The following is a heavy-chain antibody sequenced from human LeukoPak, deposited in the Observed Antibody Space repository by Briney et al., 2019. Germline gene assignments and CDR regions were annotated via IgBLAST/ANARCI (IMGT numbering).Heavy chain of an antibody. CDR1: GYTFTSYG. V-gene: IGHV1-18*01. D-gene: IGHD3-22*01. CDR2: ISAYNGNT. J-gene: IGHJ6*03. Sequence: ASVKVSCKASGYTFTSYGISWVRQAPGQGLEWMGLISAYNGNTNYAQKLQGRVTMTTDTSTSTAYMELRSLRSDDTAVYYCARSPGVVDITTLQWNYMDVWGKGTTVTVSS. CDR3: ARSPGVVDITTLQWNYMDV.